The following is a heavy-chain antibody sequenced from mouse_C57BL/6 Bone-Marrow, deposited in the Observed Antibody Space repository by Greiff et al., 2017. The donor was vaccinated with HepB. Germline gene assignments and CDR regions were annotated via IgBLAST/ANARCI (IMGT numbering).Heavy chain of an antibody. CDR3: ALYDYDDGYAMDY. CDR2: IDPSDSET. Sequence: QVQLQQPGAELVRPGSSVKLSCKASGYTFTSYWMHWVKQRPIQGLEWIGNIDPSDSETHYTQKFKDKATLTVDKSSSTAYMQLSSLTSEDSAVYYCALYDYDDGYAMDYWGPGTSVTVSS. D-gene: IGHD2-4*01. J-gene: IGHJ4*01. CDR1: GYTFTSYW. V-gene: IGHV1-52*01.